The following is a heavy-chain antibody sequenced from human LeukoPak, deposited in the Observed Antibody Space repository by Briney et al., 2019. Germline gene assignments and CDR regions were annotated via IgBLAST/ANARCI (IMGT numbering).Heavy chain of an antibody. CDR1: GGSISGYY. Sequence: PSETLSLTCTVSGGSISGYYWNWIRQPPGKGLEWIGYIYYSGSTYYNPSLKSRVTISVDTSKNQFSLKLSSVTAADTAVYYCARDRRLLTQYPDAFDIWGQGTMVTVSS. V-gene: IGHV4-59*12. CDR3: ARDRRLLTQYPDAFDI. D-gene: IGHD6-25*01. CDR2: IYYSGST. J-gene: IGHJ3*02.